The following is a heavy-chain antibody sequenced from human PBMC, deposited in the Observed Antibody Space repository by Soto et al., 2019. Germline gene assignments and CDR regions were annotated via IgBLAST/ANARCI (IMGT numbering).Heavy chain of an antibody. J-gene: IGHJ4*02. V-gene: IGHV4-39*01. Sequence: QLQLQESGPGLVKPSETLSLTCTVSGGSISSSSYYWGWIRQPLGKGLEWIGSIYYSGSTYYNPSLKSRVTISVDTSKNQFSLKLSSVTAADTAVYYCARHLPAYYYDSSGYPDYWGQGTLVTVSS. CDR2: IYYSGST. CDR3: ARHLPAYYYDSSGYPDY. CDR1: GGSISSSSYY. D-gene: IGHD3-22*01.